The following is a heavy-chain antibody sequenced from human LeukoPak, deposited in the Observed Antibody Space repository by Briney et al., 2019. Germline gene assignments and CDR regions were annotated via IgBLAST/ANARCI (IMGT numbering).Heavy chain of an antibody. CDR1: GGSISSSSYY. J-gene: IGHJ4*02. CDR2: IYYSGST. Sequence: PSETLSLTCTVSGGSISSSSYYWGWIRQPPGKGLEWIGSIYYSGSTYYNPSLKSRVTISVDTSKNQFSLKLSSVTAADTAVYYCAGGVGSITAAGSFDYWGQGTLVTVSS. D-gene: IGHD6-13*01. CDR3: AGGVGSITAAGSFDY. V-gene: IGHV4-39*01.